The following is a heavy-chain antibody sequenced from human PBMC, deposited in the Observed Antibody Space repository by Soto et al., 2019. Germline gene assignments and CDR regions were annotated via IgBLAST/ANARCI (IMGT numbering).Heavy chain of an antibody. V-gene: IGHV3-30*18. Sequence: QVQLVEAGGGVVQPGRSLRLSCAASGFTFSSYGMHWVRQAPGKGLEWVAVISYDGSNKYYAHSVKGRFTNSRDNSKNTLYLQMNSLRAEDTAVYYCAKVVVVTAIRYYYYGMDVWGQGTTVTVSS. CDR1: GFTFSSYG. D-gene: IGHD2-21*02. J-gene: IGHJ6*02. CDR2: ISYDGSNK. CDR3: AKVVVVTAIRYYYYGMDV.